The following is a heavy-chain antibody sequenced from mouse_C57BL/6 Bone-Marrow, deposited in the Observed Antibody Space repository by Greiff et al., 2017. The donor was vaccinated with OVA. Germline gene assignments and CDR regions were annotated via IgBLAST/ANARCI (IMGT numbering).Heavy chain of an antibody. V-gene: IGHV14-2*01. J-gene: IGHJ4*01. D-gene: IGHD3-2*02. CDR2: LDPEDGET. CDR3: AQTAQATGYAMDY. Sequence: VHVKQSGAELVKPGASVKLSCTASGFNIKDYYMHWVKQRTEQGLEWIGRLDPEDGETKYAPKFQGKATITADTSSNTAYLQLISLTSEDTAVYYCAQTAQATGYAMDYWGQGTSVTVSS. CDR1: GFNIKDYY.